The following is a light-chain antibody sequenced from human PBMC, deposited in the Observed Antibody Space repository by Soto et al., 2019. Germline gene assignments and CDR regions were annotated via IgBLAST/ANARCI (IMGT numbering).Light chain of an antibody. J-gene: IGLJ1*01. CDR3: CSYAGSYTNV. Sequence: QSALTPPRSVSGSPGQSVTISCTGTTSDVGGYNYVSWYQQHPGKAPNLMIYDVSERPSGIPDRFSGSKSGNTASLTISGLQAEDEADYYCCSYAGSYTNVFGTGTKVTVL. CDR2: DVS. V-gene: IGLV2-11*01. CDR1: TSDVGGYNY.